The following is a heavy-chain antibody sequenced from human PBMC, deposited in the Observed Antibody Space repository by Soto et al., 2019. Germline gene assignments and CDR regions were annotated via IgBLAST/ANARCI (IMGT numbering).Heavy chain of an antibody. J-gene: IGHJ5*02. CDR1: GGTFSSYA. D-gene: IGHD6-13*01. V-gene: IGHV1-69*12. CDR2: IIPIFGTA. CDR3: ASAPQLAAAAKGGGS. Sequence: QVQLVQSGAEVKKPGSSVKVSCKASGGTFSSYAISWVRQAPGQGLEWMGGIIPIFGTANYAQKFQGRVTMTADESTSTAYMELSSLRSEDTAVYYCASAPQLAAAAKGGGSWGQGTLVTVSS.